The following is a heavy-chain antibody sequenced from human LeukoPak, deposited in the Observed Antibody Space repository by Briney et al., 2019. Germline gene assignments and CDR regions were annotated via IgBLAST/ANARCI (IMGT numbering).Heavy chain of an antibody. CDR2: ICANDGNT. CDR3: AKDHRSSGFDY. Sequence: PGGSLRLSCAASGLTFRNYAMSWVRQAPGKGLEWVSVICANDGNTYYADAVKGRFTISRDNSKDTLYLQMNSLRAEDTAVYYCAKDHRSSGFDYWGQGTLVTVSS. V-gene: IGHV3-23*01. CDR1: GLTFRNYA. J-gene: IGHJ4*02. D-gene: IGHD6-6*01.